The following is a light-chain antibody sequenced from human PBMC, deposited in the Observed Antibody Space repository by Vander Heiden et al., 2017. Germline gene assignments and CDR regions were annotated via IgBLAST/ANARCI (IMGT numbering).Light chain of an antibody. Sequence: EIVMTQSPATLSVSPGERDTLSCRASQSVSSNLAWYQQKPGQPPRLLIYGASTRTTGIPARFSGSGSGTEFTLTISSLQSEDFAVYYCQQYNNWPPWTFGQGTKVEIK. J-gene: IGKJ1*01. CDR3: QQYNNWPPWT. CDR1: QSVSSN. V-gene: IGKV3-15*01. CDR2: GAS.